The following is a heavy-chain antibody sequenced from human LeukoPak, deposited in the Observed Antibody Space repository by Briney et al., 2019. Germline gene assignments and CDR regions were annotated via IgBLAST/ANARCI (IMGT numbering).Heavy chain of an antibody. CDR2: IYYSGST. Sequence: PLQTLSLTCTVSGGSISSGDYYWSWIRQPPGKGLEWIGYIYYSGSTYYNPSLKSRVTISVDTSKNQFSLKLSSVTAADTAVYYCAREVYGSGRDGMDVWGQGTTVTVSS. V-gene: IGHV4-30-4*01. D-gene: IGHD3-10*01. J-gene: IGHJ6*02. CDR3: AREVYGSGRDGMDV. CDR1: GGSISSGDYY.